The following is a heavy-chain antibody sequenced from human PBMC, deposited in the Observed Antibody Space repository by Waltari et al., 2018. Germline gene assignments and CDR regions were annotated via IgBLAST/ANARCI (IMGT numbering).Heavy chain of an antibody. CDR2: IRSDGTNK. J-gene: IGHJ4*02. Sequence: QVELVESGGGVVQPGGSLRLSWVGSGFTFSSYGMHWVRQAPGKGLEWVACIRSDGTNKYYGDSVKGRFTISRDNSKNTVNLQMNSLKTEDTAVYYCAKDEDWTNNFDYWGQGTLVSVSS. CDR3: AKDEDWTNNFDY. D-gene: IGHD1-1*01. CDR1: GFTFSSYG. V-gene: IGHV3-30*02.